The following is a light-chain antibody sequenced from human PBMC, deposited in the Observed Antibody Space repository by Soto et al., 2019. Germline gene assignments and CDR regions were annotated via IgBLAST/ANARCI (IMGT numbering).Light chain of an antibody. CDR3: QQCYSPPLS. V-gene: IGKV1-39*01. CDR1: QSISSY. J-gene: IGKJ5*01. Sequence: SQRTSPTSPRLLHEGDRFTFTSRASQSISSYLNWYQQKPGKAPKLLIYAASSLQSGVPSRFSGSGSGTDFTLTICRLQPEDFATYYCQQCYSPPLSFGQGTR. CDR2: AAS.